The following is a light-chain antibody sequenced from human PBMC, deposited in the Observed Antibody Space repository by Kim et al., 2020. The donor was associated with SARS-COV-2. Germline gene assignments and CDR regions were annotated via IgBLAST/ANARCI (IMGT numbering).Light chain of an antibody. CDR1: QDISSF. J-gene: IGKJ5*01. CDR2: DAS. Sequence: DIQMTQSPSSLSTSVGDRVTISCQASQDISSFLNWYQQKPGKAPKLLIYDASILEAGVPSRFSGSGSGTDFTLTISSLQPEDIATYYCQQFNSLPVTFGQGTRLEIK. V-gene: IGKV1-33*01. CDR3: QQFNSLPVT.